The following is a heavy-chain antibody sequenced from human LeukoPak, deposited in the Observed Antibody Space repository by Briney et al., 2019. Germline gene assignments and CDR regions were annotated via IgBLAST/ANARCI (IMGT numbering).Heavy chain of an antibody. CDR3: ARYGPGTTYHESFDY. CDR2: ISGSGGST. J-gene: IGHJ4*02. CDR1: GFTFSSYA. Sequence: QTGGSLRLSCAASGFTFSSYAMSWVRQAPGKGLEWVSAISGSGGSTYYADSVKGRFTISRDNAKNSLYLQMNSLRAEDTAVYYCARYGPGTTYHESFDYWGQGTLVTVSS. V-gene: IGHV3-23*01. D-gene: IGHD1-1*01.